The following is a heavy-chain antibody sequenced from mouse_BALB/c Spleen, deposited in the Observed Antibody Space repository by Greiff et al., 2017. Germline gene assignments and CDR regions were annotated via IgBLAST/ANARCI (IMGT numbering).Heavy chain of an antibody. CDR2: IDPETGGT. J-gene: IGHJ3*02. CDR3: TRGTE. Sequence: VQLQESGAELVRPGASVTLSCKASGYTFTDYAMHWVKQTPVHGLEWIGAIDPETGGTAYNQKFKGKATLTADKSSSTAYMELRSLTSEDSAVYYCTRGTEWGQGTLVTVSA. CDR1: GYTFTDYA. V-gene: IGHV1-15*01. D-gene: IGHD3-3*01.